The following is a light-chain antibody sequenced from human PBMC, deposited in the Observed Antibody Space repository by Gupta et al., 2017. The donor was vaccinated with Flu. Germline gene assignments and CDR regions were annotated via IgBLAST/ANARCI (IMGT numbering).Light chain of an antibody. J-gene: IGLJ2*01. Sequence: SYELPQPPSMSVSPGLTASITCSGNELRSKFAYWYQQRAGQSPVLFIYEDTKRPSGIPERVSGSDGKTTVTLASGGTQAMDESYYYCQEWESTTWVFGGGTKLTVL. CDR3: QEWESTTWV. CDR1: ELRSKF. CDR2: EDT. V-gene: IGLV3-1*01.